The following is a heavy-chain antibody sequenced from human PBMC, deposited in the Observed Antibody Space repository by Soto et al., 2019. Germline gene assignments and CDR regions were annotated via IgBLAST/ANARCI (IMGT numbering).Heavy chain of an antibody. CDR1: GFTFSTYA. CDR3: ARDRCTNGVCYAPSDY. Sequence: EVHLVESGGGLVQPGGSLRLSCAASGFTFSTYAMHWVRQAPGMGLEYVSAISSNGRSTYYANSVKGRFTISRDNSKNTLYLQMDSLRAEDMAVYYCARDRCTNGVCYAPSDYWGQGTLVTVSS. CDR2: ISSNGRST. V-gene: IGHV3-64*01. D-gene: IGHD2-8*01. J-gene: IGHJ4*02.